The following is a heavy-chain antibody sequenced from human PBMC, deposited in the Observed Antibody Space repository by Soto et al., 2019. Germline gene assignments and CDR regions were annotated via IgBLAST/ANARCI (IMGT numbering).Heavy chain of an antibody. CDR3: TTQVEGGVGSDYYYYGMDV. D-gene: IGHD3-16*01. CDR1: GFTFSNAW. Sequence: PGGSLRLSCAASGFTFSNAWMSWVRQAPGKGLEWVGRIESKTDGGTTDYAAPVKGRFTISRDDSKNTLYLQMNSLKTEDTAVYYCTTQVEGGVGSDYYYYGMDVWGQGTTVTVSS. V-gene: IGHV3-15*04. J-gene: IGHJ6*02. CDR2: IESKTDGGTT.